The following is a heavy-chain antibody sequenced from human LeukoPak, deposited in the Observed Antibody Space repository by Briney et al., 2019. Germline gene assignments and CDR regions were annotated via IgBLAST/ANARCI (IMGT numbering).Heavy chain of an antibody. CDR3: ARPRMPGPSGGCCWFDP. CDR2: IHSSGST. Sequence: SATLSLTCAVSGGSISSYYWSWIRQPPGKGLELIGYIHSSGSTNYNPSLKSRVTISVDTSKNQFSLTLSSVTAADTAVYYCARPRMPGPSGGCCWFDPWGQGTLVTVSS. V-gene: IGHV4-4*09. J-gene: IGHJ5*02. CDR1: GGSISSYY. D-gene: IGHD3-16*01.